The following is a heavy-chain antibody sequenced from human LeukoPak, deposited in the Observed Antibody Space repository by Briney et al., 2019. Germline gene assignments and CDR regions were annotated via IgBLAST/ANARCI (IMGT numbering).Heavy chain of an antibody. Sequence: PGESLRLSCAASGFTFSSYSMNWVRQAPGKGLEWVSSISSSSSYIYYADSVKGRFTISRDNAKNSLYLQMNSLRAEDTAVYYCARGNSYGSYYFDYWGQGTLVTVSS. D-gene: IGHD5-18*01. J-gene: IGHJ4*02. CDR1: GFTFSSYS. CDR3: ARGNSYGSYYFDY. CDR2: ISSSSSYI. V-gene: IGHV3-21*01.